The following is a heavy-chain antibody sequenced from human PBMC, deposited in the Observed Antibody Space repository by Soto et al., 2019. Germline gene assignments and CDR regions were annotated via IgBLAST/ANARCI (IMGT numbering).Heavy chain of an antibody. CDR3: TTAHPRGPDY. Sequence: GVTLRLSCSASGFSLCNAWINWARQAPGKGLYSVDRIKRTTYAGTIAYPAPVNGSFIISSDDSRYILYLQMKSLTTEDAAGYYCTTAHPRGPDYWGPGALVTVSS. D-gene: IGHD1-26*01. V-gene: IGHV3-15*01. J-gene: IGHJ4*02. CDR1: GFSLCNAW. CDR2: IKRTTYAGTI.